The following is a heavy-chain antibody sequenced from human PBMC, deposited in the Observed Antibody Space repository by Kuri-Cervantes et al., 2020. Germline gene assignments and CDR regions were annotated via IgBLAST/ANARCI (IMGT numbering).Heavy chain of an antibody. Sequence: LSLTCAASGSTFSSYGMHWVRQAPGKGLEWVAVISYDGSNKYYADSVKGRFTISRDNSKNTLYLQMNSLRAEDTAVYYCARTQTNTAMGRNAFDIWGQGTMVTVSS. D-gene: IGHD5-18*01. CDR1: GSTFSSYG. V-gene: IGHV3-30*03. J-gene: IGHJ3*02. CDR2: ISYDGSNK. CDR3: ARTQTNTAMGRNAFDI.